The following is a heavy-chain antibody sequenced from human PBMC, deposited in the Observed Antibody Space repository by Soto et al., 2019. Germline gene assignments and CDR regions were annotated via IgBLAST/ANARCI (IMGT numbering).Heavy chain of an antibody. CDR2: IYYDGNTR. V-gene: IGHV3-33*01. CDR1: GFTFSNYA. Sequence: QVQLVESGGGVVQPGTSLRLSCAASGFTFSNYAMHWVRQAPGKGLAWLAVIYYDGNTRNYADSVKGRFTVSRDNSKNTLYLQMNSLRAEDTAVYYCARRTGSHSSAVYGMDFWGQGTTVTVSS. D-gene: IGHD3-22*01. J-gene: IGHJ6*02. CDR3: ARRTGSHSSAVYGMDF.